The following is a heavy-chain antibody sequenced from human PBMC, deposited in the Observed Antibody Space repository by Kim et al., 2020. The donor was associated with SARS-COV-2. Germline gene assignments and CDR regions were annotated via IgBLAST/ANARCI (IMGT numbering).Heavy chain of an antibody. CDR3: ARVGYYGSGSYPRGGWYFDL. D-gene: IGHD3-10*01. J-gene: IGHJ2*01. CDR1: GGSISSGGYS. V-gene: IGHV4-30-2*01. CDR2: IYHSGST. Sequence: SETLSLTCAVSGGSISSGGYSWSWIRQPPGKGLEWIGYIYHSGSTYYNPSLKSRVTISVDRSKNQFSLKLSSVTAADTAVYYCARVGYYGSGSYPRGGWYFDLWGRGTLVTVSS.